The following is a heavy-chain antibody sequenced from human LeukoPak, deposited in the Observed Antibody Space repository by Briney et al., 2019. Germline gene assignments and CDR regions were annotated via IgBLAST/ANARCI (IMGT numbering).Heavy chain of an antibody. CDR3: ARDRRAGLRSGGDY. V-gene: IGHV3-7*01. CDR2: IKQDGSEK. CDR1: GFTFSSYW. Sequence: PGGSLRLSCAASGFTFSSYWMSWVRQAPGKGLEWVANIKQDGSEKYYVDSVKGRFTISRDNAKNSLYLQMNSLRGEDTAVYYCARDRRAGLRSGGDYWGQGTLVTVSS. D-gene: IGHD4-17*01. J-gene: IGHJ4*02.